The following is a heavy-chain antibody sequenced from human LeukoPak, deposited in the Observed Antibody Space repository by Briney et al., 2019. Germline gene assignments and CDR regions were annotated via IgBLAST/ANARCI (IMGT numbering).Heavy chain of an antibody. CDR1: GYTFAGYY. CDR2: INPNSGGT. J-gene: IGHJ4*02. D-gene: IGHD5-18*01. CDR3: ARSPDLYSYGYPDY. V-gene: IGHV1-2*02. Sequence: ASVKVSCKASGYTFAGYYMHWVRQAPGQGLEWMGWINPNSGGTNYAQKFQGRVTMTRDTSISTAYMALSRLRSDDTAVYYCARSPDLYSYGYPDYWGQGTLVTVSS.